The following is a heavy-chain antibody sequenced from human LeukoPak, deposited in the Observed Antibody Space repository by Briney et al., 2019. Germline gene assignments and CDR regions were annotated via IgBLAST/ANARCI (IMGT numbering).Heavy chain of an antibody. CDR2: IKSKTDGGTT. V-gene: IGHV3-15*01. D-gene: IGHD1-1*01. CDR3: TTEVGATTGTTPDYYYYGMDV. J-gene: IGHJ6*04. CDR1: GFTFSIAW. Sequence: GGSLRLSCAASGFTFSIAWMSWVRQAPGKGLEWVGRIKSKTDGGTTDYAAPVKGRFTISRDDSKNTLYLQMNSLKTEDTAVYYCTTEVGATTGTTPDYYYYGMDVWGKGTTVTVSS.